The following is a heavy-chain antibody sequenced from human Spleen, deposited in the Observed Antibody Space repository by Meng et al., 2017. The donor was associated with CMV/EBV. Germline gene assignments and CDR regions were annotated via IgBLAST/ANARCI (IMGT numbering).Heavy chain of an antibody. Sequence: GGSLRLSCAASGFTFSSYAMSWVRQAPGKGLEWVAGISYDGKNKYYVDSVKGRLAISRDNSENTLYLQMSSLRPEDTAVYYCARDQDYESDVPPQGAFDMWGQGTMVTVSS. CDR3: ARDQDYESDVPPQGAFDM. J-gene: IGHJ3*02. CDR1: GFTFSSYA. V-gene: IGHV3-30*03. CDR2: ISYDGKNK. D-gene: IGHD3-22*01.